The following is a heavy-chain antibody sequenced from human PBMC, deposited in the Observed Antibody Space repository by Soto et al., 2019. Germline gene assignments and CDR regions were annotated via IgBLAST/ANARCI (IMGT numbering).Heavy chain of an antibody. CDR3: ARAPRVSAGMRYSYYYMDV. CDR1: GGSISNYY. V-gene: IGHV4-59*01. Sequence: PSETLSLTCTVSGGSISNYYWNWIRQPPGKGLEWIGYIYYIGSTNYNPSLMSRVTISSDTSKNQFSLKLSSVTAADTAVYYCARAPRVSAGMRYSYYYMDVWGKGTTVTVSS. CDR2: IYYIGST. J-gene: IGHJ6*03. D-gene: IGHD2-2*01.